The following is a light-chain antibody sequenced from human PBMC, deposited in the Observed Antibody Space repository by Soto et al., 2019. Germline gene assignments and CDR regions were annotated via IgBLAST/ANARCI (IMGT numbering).Light chain of an antibody. V-gene: IGKV3-15*01. J-gene: IGKJ1*01. CDR1: QSVSRY. Sequence: IVLTLSPGTLSLSPGERATLSCMASQSVSRYLAWYQQKPGQAPRLLIYGASTRATGIPARFSGSGSGTEFVLTISSLQSEDFAVYYCQQCNNWPRAFGQGTKVDI. CDR2: GAS. CDR3: QQCNNWPRA.